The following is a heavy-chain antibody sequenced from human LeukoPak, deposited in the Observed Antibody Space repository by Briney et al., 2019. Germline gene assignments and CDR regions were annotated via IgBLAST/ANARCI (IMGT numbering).Heavy chain of an antibody. V-gene: IGHV3-30*04. CDR3: ARGLGYSYGYFDY. CDR1: GFTFSSYA. Sequence: GGSLRLSCAASGFTFSSYAMHWVRKAPGKGLEGVAVISYDGSNKYYADSVKGRFTISRDNSKNTLYLQMNSLRAEDTAVYYCARGLGYSYGYFDYWGQGTLVTVSS. CDR2: ISYDGSNK. D-gene: IGHD5-18*01. J-gene: IGHJ4*02.